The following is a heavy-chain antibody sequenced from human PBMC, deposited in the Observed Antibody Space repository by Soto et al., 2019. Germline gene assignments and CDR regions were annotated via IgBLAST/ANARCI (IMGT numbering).Heavy chain of an antibody. J-gene: IGHJ1*01. CDR2: INADNGNT. D-gene: IGHD3-10*01. Sequence: ASVKVSCKASGYTFTSYAMHWVRQAPGQRPEWMGWINADNGNTKYSQKFQGRVTITRDTSASTAYMELSSLRSEDTAGYYWGCFLVRGPHRSLGFWGQGTL. CDR3: GCFLVRGPHRSLGF. CDR1: GYTFTSYA. V-gene: IGHV1-3*01.